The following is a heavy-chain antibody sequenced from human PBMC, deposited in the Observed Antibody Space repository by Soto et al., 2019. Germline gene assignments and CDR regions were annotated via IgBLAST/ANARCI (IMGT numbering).Heavy chain of an antibody. D-gene: IGHD3-3*01. V-gene: IGHV3-30*19. Sequence: GGSLRLSCKASGFTFSSYGMHWVRQAPGKGLERVAGVIYDGTNKYYADSVKGRFTISRDNSKQTLYLQMSGLRPDDTAIYYCAKRKGQNYDFWSGYYFDSWGQGTRVTVSS. CDR1: GFTFSSYG. CDR2: VIYDGTNK. CDR3: AKRKGQNYDFWSGYYFDS. J-gene: IGHJ4*02.